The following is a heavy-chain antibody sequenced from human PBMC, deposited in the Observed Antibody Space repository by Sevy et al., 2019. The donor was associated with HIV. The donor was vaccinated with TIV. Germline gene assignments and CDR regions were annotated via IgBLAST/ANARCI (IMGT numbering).Heavy chain of an antibody. CDR2: FDPEDDET. D-gene: IGHD3-22*01. Sequence: ASVKVSCKVSGYTLTEFSMHWVRQAPGKVLEWIATFDPEDDETIYAQKFQGRVTMAEDTSTDTVYMELSSLRSEDTAVYYCATTKDYYESSGYPFDYWGQGTLVTVSS. CDR1: GYTLTEFS. CDR3: ATTKDYYESSGYPFDY. V-gene: IGHV1-24*01. J-gene: IGHJ4*02.